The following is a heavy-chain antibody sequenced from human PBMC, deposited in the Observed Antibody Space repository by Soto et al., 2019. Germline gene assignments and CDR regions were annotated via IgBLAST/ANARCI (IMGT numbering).Heavy chain of an antibody. CDR3: ARIRRTMVRGSFWFDP. CDR1: GFSLSNARMG. D-gene: IGHD3-10*01. Sequence: QVTLKESGPVLVKPTETLTLTCTVSGFSLSNARMGVSWIRRPPGKALEWLAHIFSNDEKSYSTSLKSRLTSSKDTSKSQVVLTMTNMDPVDTATYYCARIRRTMVRGSFWFDPWGQGTLVTVSS. V-gene: IGHV2-26*01. CDR2: IFSNDEK. J-gene: IGHJ5*02.